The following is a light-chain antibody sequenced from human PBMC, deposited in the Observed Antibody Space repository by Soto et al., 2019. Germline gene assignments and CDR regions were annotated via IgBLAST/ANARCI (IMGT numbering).Light chain of an antibody. CDR2: AVT. V-gene: IGLV2-11*03. CDR3: CSYPTSDLWV. Sequence: GFPYVSWYQQVPGKAPKLMISAVTQRPSGVPDRFSGSKSGNRASLTISWLPGVDVADDFCCSYPTSDLWVFGGGPKGTVL. J-gene: IGLJ3*02. CDR1: GFPY.